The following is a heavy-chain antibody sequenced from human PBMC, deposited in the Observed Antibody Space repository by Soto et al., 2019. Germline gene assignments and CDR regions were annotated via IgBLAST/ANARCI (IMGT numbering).Heavy chain of an antibody. Sequence: SETLSLTCTISGGSISSGGYYWSWIRQHPGKGLEWIGYIYYSGSTYYNPSLKSRVTISVDTSKNQFSLKLSSVTAADTAVYYCARGAPTRYGPFDYWGQGTLVTVSS. CDR1: GGSISSGGYY. D-gene: IGHD3-10*01. CDR3: ARGAPTRYGPFDY. V-gene: IGHV4-31*03. CDR2: IYYSGST. J-gene: IGHJ4*02.